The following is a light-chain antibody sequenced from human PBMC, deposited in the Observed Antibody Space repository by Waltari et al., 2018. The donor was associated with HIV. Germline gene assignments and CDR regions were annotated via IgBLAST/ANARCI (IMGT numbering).Light chain of an antibody. CDR1: QSVSSSS. CDR3: QQYGSSPALYT. Sequence: EIVLTQSPGTLSLSPGERATLSCRASQSVSSSSVAWYQQKPGQAPRLLIYGASSRATGIPDRFSGSGSGTDFTLTISRLEPEDFAVYYCQQYGSSPALYTFGQGTKREIK. CDR2: GAS. J-gene: IGKJ2*01. V-gene: IGKV3-20*01.